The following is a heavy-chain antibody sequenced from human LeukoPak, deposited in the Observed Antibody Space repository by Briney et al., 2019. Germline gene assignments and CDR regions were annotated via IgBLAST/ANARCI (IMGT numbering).Heavy chain of an antibody. CDR1: GFNFDNYA. V-gene: IGHV3-48*01. CDR2: ISSDGYTK. D-gene: IGHD3-9*01. CDR3: ARDRLYYDILTDNDAFDI. J-gene: IGHJ3*02. Sequence: PGGSLRLSCAASGFNFDNYAMNWVRQAPGKGLEWLSYISSDGYTKYDTDSVRGRFTISRDNSKNTLYLQMNSLRAEDTAVYYCARDRLYYDILTDNDAFDIWGQGTMVTVSS.